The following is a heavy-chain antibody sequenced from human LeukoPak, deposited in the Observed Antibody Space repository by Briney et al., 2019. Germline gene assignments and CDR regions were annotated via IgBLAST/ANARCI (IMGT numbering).Heavy chain of an antibody. V-gene: IGHV4-59*01. CDR2: MYYSAST. Sequence: PSETLSLTCTVSGGSISSYYWSWIRQPPGKGLEWIGYMYYSASTNYNPPLKSRVTISVDTSKNQFSLKVSSVTAADTAVYYCARDNYYGSGSYFDPWGQGILVTVSS. CDR3: ARDNYYGSGSYFDP. CDR1: GGSISSYY. J-gene: IGHJ5*02. D-gene: IGHD3-10*01.